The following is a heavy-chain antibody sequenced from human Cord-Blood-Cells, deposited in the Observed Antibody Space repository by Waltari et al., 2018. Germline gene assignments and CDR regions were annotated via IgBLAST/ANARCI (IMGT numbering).Heavy chain of an antibody. V-gene: IGHV4-39*01. CDR2: IYYSGST. CDR3: ARQAGIVGATYHYYFDY. D-gene: IGHD1-26*01. CDR1: GGSISSSSYY. J-gene: IGHJ4*02. Sequence: QLQLQESGPGLVKPSETLSLTCTVSGGSISSSSYYWGWIRQPPGKGLEWIGSIYYSGSTSYNPSLKSRVTISVDTSKNQFSLKLSSVTAADTAVYYCARQAGIVGATYHYYFDYWGQGTLVTVSS.